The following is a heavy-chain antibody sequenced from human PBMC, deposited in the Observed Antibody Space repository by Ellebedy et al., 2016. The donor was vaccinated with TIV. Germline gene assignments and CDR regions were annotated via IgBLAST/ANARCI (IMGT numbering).Heavy chain of an antibody. J-gene: IGHJ6*02. CDR3: GRYSEWIGMDV. V-gene: IGHV3-21*04. D-gene: IGHD3-3*01. CDR2: ISSLSTYI. Sequence: GESLKISCAASGFSLSPYTMNWVRQAPGKGLEWVASISSLSTYIHYKDSVKGRFTISRDNAKNSLYLQMNSLRVEDTALYYCGRYSEWIGMDVWGQGTTVTVSS. CDR1: GFSLSPYT.